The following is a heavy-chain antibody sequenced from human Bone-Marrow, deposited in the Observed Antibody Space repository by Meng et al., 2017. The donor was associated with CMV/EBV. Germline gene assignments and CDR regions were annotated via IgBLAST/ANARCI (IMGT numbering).Heavy chain of an antibody. CDR2: ISSSGSTI. Sequence: GESLKIPCAASGFTFSDYYMSWIRQAPGKGLEWVSYISSSGSTIYYADSVKGRFTISRDNSKNTLYLQMNSLRAEDTAVYYCARYMVRGIYYGMDVWGQGTTVTFSS. D-gene: IGHD3-10*01. V-gene: IGHV3-11*04. CDR3: ARYMVRGIYYGMDV. J-gene: IGHJ6*02. CDR1: GFTFSDYY.